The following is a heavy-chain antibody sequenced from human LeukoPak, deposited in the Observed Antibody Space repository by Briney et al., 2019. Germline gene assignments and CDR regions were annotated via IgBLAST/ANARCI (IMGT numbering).Heavy chain of an antibody. Sequence: GESLKISCKGSGYSFTSYWIGWVRQMPGKGLEWMGIIYPGDSDTRYSPSFQGQVTISADKSISTAYLQWSSLKASDTAMYYCARRVYCSSTSCPSGNWFDPWGQGTLVTVSS. D-gene: IGHD2-2*01. CDR1: GYSFTSYW. J-gene: IGHJ5*02. CDR2: IYPGDSDT. CDR3: ARRVYCSSTSCPSGNWFDP. V-gene: IGHV5-51*01.